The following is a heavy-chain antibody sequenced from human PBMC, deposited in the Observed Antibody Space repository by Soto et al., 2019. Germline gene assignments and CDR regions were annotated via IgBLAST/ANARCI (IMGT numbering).Heavy chain of an antibody. V-gene: IGHV3-23*01. CDR3: AKILWFGELLGMDV. CDR2: ISGSGGST. CDR1: GFTFSSYA. Sequence: GSLRLSCAASGFTFSSYAMSWVRQAPGKGLEWVSAISGSGGSTYYADSVKGRFTISRDNSKNTLYLQMNSLRAEDTAVYYCAKILWFGELLGMDVWGQGTTVTVSS. D-gene: IGHD3-10*01. J-gene: IGHJ6*02.